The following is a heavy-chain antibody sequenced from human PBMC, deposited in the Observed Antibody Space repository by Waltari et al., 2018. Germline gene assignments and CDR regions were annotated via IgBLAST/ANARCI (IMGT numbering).Heavy chain of an antibody. V-gene: IGHV4-34*01. CDR2: INHSGST. CDR1: GVSFSGYY. J-gene: IGHJ6*02. D-gene: IGHD3-10*01. CDR3: AGGIRGYYYYHGMDV. Sequence: QVPLQQRGAGRLKPSETLSLTCVVYGVSFSGYYWSWIRQPPGTGLEWIGEINHSGSTNYNPSLKSRVTISVDTSKNQFSLKLSSVTAADTAVYYCAGGIRGYYYYHGMDVWGQGTTVTVSS.